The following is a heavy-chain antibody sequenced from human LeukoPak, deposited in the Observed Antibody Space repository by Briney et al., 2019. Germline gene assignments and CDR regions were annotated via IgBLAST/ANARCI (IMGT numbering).Heavy chain of an antibody. J-gene: IGHJ3*02. CDR2: ISYDGSNK. V-gene: IGHV3-30-3*01. Sequence: PGRSLRLSCAASGFTFSSYAMHWVRQAPGKGLEWVAVISYDGSNKYYADSVKGRFTISRDNSKNTLYLQMNSLRAEDTAVYYCAKDQGGSSWFSAFDIWGQGTMVTVSS. CDR1: GFTFSSYA. D-gene: IGHD6-13*01. CDR3: AKDQGGSSWFSAFDI.